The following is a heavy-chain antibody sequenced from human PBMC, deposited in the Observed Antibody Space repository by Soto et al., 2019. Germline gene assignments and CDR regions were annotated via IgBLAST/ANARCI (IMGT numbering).Heavy chain of an antibody. CDR1: GSTFASYG. D-gene: IGHD1-26*01. CDR3: ARSPLDRWEFDY. J-gene: IGHJ4*02. Sequence: QVQLVQSGAEVKKPGASVKVSCKASGSTFASYGISWVRQAPGQGLEWMGWISSYNGNTNYAQKLQGRVTMTTDTATNTADMELRSLRSDDTAVYYCARSPLDRWEFDYWGQGTLVTVSS. V-gene: IGHV1-18*01. CDR2: ISSYNGNT.